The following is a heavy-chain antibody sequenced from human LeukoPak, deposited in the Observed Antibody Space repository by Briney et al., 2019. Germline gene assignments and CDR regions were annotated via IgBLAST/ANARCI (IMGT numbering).Heavy chain of an antibody. V-gene: IGHV3-66*02. CDR2: IYSGGST. J-gene: IGHJ4*02. D-gene: IGHD5-24*01. Sequence: GGSLRLSCAASGFTVSSNYMSWVRQAPGKGLEWVSVIYSGGSTYYADSVKGRFTISRDNSKNTLYLQMNSLRAEDTAVYYCARDLDGYNYFDYWGQGTLVTVSS. CDR1: GFTVSSNY. CDR3: ARDLDGYNYFDY.